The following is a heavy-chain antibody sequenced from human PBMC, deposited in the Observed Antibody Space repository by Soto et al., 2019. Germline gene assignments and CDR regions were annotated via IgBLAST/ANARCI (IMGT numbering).Heavy chain of an antibody. J-gene: IGHJ6*02. Sequence: ASVKVSCKASGYTFTSYGISWVRQAPGQGLEWMGWISAYNGNTNYAQKLQGRVTMTTDTSTSTAYMELRSLRSDDTAVYYCARDEMYDLWSGYYYGMDVWAQGTTATVSS. V-gene: IGHV1-18*01. CDR2: ISAYNGNT. CDR1: GYTFTSYG. CDR3: ARDEMYDLWSGYYYGMDV. D-gene: IGHD3-3*01.